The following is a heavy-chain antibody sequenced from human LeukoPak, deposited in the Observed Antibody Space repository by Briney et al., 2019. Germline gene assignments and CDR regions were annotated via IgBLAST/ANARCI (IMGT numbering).Heavy chain of an antibody. Sequence: GGSLRLSCAASGFTVSSNYMSWVRQAPGKGLEWVSVIYSGGSTYYADSVKGRFTISRDHSKNTLYLQMNSLRAEDTAVYYCARVVAAAGHYYYYYGMDVWGQGTTVTVSS. D-gene: IGHD6-13*01. J-gene: IGHJ6*02. CDR3: ARVVAAAGHYYYYYGMDV. CDR2: IYSGGST. V-gene: IGHV3-66*01. CDR1: GFTVSSNY.